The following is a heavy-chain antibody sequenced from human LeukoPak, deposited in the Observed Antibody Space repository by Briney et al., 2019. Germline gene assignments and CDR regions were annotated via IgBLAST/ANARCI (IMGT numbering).Heavy chain of an antibody. CDR1: AFTFSSYG. Sequence: GGSLRLSCAASAFTFSSYGMHRVRQAPGKGLEWVAVISYDGSNKYYADSVKGRFTISRDNSKNTLYLQMNSLRAEDTAVYYCVKQQAETWGQGSLVTVSS. CDR3: VKQQAET. J-gene: IGHJ5*02. V-gene: IGHV3-30*18. CDR2: ISYDGSNK.